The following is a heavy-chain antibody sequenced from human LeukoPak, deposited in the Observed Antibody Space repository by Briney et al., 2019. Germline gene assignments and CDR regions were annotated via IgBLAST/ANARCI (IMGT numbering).Heavy chain of an antibody. J-gene: IGHJ4*02. CDR1: GGSISSYY. V-gene: IGHV4-59*01. D-gene: IGHD6-19*01. CDR2: IHYSGST. CDR3: ARTDSSGWYVFDY. Sequence: PSETLSLTCTVSGGSISSYYWSWIRQPPGKGLEWIGHIHYSGSTNHNPSLKSRVTISVDTSKNQFSLKLSSVTAAGTAVYYCARTDSSGWYVFDYWGRGTLVTVSS.